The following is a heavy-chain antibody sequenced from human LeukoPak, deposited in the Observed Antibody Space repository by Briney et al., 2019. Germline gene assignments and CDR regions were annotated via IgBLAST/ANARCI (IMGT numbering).Heavy chain of an antibody. D-gene: IGHD3-22*01. CDR1: GFTFSSYS. Sequence: GGFLRLSCAASGFTFSSYSMNWVRQAPGKGLEWVSSISSSSSYIYYADSVKGRFTISRDNAKNSLYLQMNSLRAEDTAVYYCARDGVVVYDAFDIWGQGTMVTVSS. CDR3: ARDGVVVYDAFDI. J-gene: IGHJ3*02. CDR2: ISSSSSYI. V-gene: IGHV3-21*01.